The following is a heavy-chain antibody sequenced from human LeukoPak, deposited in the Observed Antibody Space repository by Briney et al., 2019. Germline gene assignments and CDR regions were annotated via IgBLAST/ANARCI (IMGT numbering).Heavy chain of an antibody. J-gene: IGHJ4*02. CDR1: GFTFSSYG. CDR3: AKVGDYYDSSGYYSDY. CDR2: IRYDGSNK. Sequence: GGSLRLSCAASGFTFSSYGMHWVCQAPGKGLEWVAFIRYDGSNKYYADSVKGRFTISRDNSKNTLYLQMNSLRAEDTAVYYCAKVGDYYDSSGYYSDYWGQGTLVTVSS. V-gene: IGHV3-30*02. D-gene: IGHD3-22*01.